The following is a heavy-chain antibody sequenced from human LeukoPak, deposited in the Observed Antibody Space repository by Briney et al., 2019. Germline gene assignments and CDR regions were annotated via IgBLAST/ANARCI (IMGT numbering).Heavy chain of an antibody. CDR3: ARAGYCGGGSCYPYYYYYYMDV. J-gene: IGHJ6*03. Sequence: GASVKVSCKASGYTFTSYAISWVRQAPGQGLEWMGWISGHNDDTNYAQRLQGRVTMTTDTSTSTAYMELRSLRSDDTAVYYCARAGYCGGGSCYPYYYYYYMDVWGKGTTVTVSS. CDR2: ISGHNDDT. V-gene: IGHV1-18*01. CDR1: GYTFTSYA. D-gene: IGHD2-15*01.